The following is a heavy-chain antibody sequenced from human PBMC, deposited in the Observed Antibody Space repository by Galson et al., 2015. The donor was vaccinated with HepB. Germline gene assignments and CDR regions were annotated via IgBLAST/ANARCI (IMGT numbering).Heavy chain of an antibody. Sequence: SLRLSCAASEFIVSTNYMNWVRQAPGKGLEWVSLINSGARTYYAASVKGRFTIFRDNSKNTLYLHMNSLRAEDTAVYYCAREGAGGGMAVWGQGTTVTVSS. CDR2: INSGART. CDR3: AREGAGGGMAV. CDR1: EFIVSTNY. V-gene: IGHV3-53*01. D-gene: IGHD3-16*01. J-gene: IGHJ6*02.